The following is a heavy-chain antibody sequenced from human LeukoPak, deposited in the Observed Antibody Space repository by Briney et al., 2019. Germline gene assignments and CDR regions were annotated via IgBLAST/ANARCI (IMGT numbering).Heavy chain of an antibody. CDR3: ATLRPRQQLVVDH. J-gene: IGHJ4*02. V-gene: IGHV3-48*03. CDR2: ISSSGSTK. CDR1: GFTFSSYE. Sequence: GGSLRLSCAASGFTFSSYEMNWVRQAPGKGLEWVSYISSSGSTKYYADSVKGRFTISRDNALNSLYLQMSSLRAEDTAVYYCATLRPRQQLVVDHWGQGTLVTVSS. D-gene: IGHD6-13*01.